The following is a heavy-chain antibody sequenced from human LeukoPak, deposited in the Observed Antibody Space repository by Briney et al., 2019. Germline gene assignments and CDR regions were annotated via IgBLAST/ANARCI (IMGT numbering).Heavy chain of an antibody. CDR3: ARDLVATPFDY. J-gene: IGHJ4*02. CDR2: INPNSGGT. D-gene: IGHD5-12*01. V-gene: IGHV1-2*02. Sequence: ASVKVSCKASGYTFTGYYMHWVRQAPGQGLEWVGWINPNSGGTNYAQKFQGRVTMTRDTSISTAYMELSRLRSGDTAVYYCARDLVATPFDYWGQGTLVTVSS. CDR1: GYTFTGYY.